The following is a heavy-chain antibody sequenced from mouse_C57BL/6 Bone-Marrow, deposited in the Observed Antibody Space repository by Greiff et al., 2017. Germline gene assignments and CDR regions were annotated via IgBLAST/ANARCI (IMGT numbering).Heavy chain of an antibody. Sequence: EVKLVESGGGLVQPGGSLSLSCAASGFTFTDYYMSWVRQPPGKALEWMGFIRNKANGYTTEYSASVKGRFTISRANSQSILYLQMNALRSENRASYYCARYDYDAWFAYWGQGTLVTVSA. V-gene: IGHV7-3*01. CDR1: GFTFTDYY. J-gene: IGHJ3*01. CDR2: IRNKANGYTT. CDR3: ARYDYDAWFAY. D-gene: IGHD2-4*01.